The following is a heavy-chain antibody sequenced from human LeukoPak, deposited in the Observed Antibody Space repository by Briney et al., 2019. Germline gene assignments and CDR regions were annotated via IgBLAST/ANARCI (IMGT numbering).Heavy chain of an antibody. CDR3: ARSDNMERTRTLWFGESFNWFDP. V-gene: IGHV1-46*01. CDR2: INPSGGSI. CDR1: GYTFTSYY. J-gene: IGHJ5*02. D-gene: IGHD3-10*01. Sequence: VASVKVSCKASGYTFTSYYMHWVRQAPGQGLEWMGIINPSGGSISYAQKFQGRVTMTWDTSTSTVYMELSSLRSEDTAVYYCARSDNMERTRTLWFGESFNWFDPWGQGTLVTVSS.